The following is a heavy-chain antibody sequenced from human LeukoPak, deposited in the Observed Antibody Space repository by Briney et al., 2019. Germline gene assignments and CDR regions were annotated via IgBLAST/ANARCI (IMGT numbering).Heavy chain of an antibody. J-gene: IGHJ4*02. V-gene: IGHV4-30-2*01. CDR1: GGSISSGGYY. Sequence: SETLSLTCTVSGGSISSGGYYWSWIRQPPGKGLEWIGYIYHSGSTYYNPSLKSRVTISVDRSKNQFSLKLSSVTAADTAVYYCARGRFLEWLCFDYWGQGTLVTVSS. CDR3: ARGRFLEWLCFDY. CDR2: IYHSGST. D-gene: IGHD3-3*01.